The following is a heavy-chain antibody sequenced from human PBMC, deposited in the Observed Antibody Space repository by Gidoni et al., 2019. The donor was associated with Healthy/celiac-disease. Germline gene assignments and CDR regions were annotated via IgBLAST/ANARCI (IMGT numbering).Heavy chain of an antibody. Sequence: QLQLQESGPGLVKPSETLSLTCTVSGGSISSSSYYWGWIRQPPGKGLEWIGSIYYSGGTYYTPSLKSRVPISVDTSKLQFSLKLSSVTAADTAVYYCARIGDYSNPYWYFDLWGRGTLVTVSS. CDR3: ARIGDYSNPYWYFDL. D-gene: IGHD4-4*01. CDR1: GGSISSSSYY. J-gene: IGHJ2*01. V-gene: IGHV4-39*01. CDR2: IYYSGGT.